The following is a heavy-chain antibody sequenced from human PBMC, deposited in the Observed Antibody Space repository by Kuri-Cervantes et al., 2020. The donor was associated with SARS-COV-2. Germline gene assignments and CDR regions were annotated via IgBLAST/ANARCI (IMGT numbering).Heavy chain of an antibody. CDR3: ARLECSGGSCYRKRSWYFDL. CDR2: IYYSGST. V-gene: IGHV4-59*12. Sequence: GSLRLSCTVSGGSISSYYWNWIRQPPGKGLEWIGNIYYSGSTKYNPSLKSRVTISVDTSKDHFSLKLSSVTAADTAVYYCARLECSGGSCYRKRSWYFDLWGRGTLVTVSS. CDR1: GGSISSYY. J-gene: IGHJ2*01. D-gene: IGHD2-15*01.